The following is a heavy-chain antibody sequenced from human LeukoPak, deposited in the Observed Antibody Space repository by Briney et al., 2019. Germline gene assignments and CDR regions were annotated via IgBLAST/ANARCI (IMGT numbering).Heavy chain of an antibody. D-gene: IGHD3-10*01. Sequence: ASVKVSCKASGGTFSSYAISWVRQAPGQGLEWMGGIIPIFGTANYAQKFQGRVTITADESTSTAYMELGSLRSEDTAVYYCARDPSYYYGSGSYVYWGQGTLVTVSS. CDR1: GGTFSSYA. CDR2: IIPIFGTA. CDR3: ARDPSYYYGSGSYVY. V-gene: IGHV1-69*01. J-gene: IGHJ4*02.